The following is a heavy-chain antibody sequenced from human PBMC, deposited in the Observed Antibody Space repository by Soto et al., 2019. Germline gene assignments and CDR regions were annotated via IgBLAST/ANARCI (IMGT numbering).Heavy chain of an antibody. D-gene: IGHD3-3*01. CDR3: TTEYYDFWSGPRDY. CDR2: IKSKTDGGTT. V-gene: IGHV3-15*01. Sequence: EVQLVESGGGLVKPGGSLRLSCAASGFTFSNAWMSWVRQAPGKGLEWVGRIKSKTDGGTTDYAAPVKGRFTISRDDSKNTLYLQMNSLKTEDTAVYYCTTEYYDFWSGPRDYWGQGTLVTVSS. J-gene: IGHJ4*02. CDR1: GFTFSNAW.